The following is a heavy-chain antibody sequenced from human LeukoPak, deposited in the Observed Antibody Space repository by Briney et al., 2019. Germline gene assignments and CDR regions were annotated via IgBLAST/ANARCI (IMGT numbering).Heavy chain of an antibody. J-gene: IGHJ4*02. CDR1: GGSISGYY. Sequence: SETLSLTCTVSGGSISGYYWSWIRQPPGKGLEWIGYIYNSGNTNYNPSLKSRVTISVDTSKKQFSLKLSSVTAADTAVYYCARAAYGSGSYLFDYWGQGTLVTVSS. CDR2: IYNSGNT. CDR3: ARAAYGSGSYLFDY. V-gene: IGHV4-59*08. D-gene: IGHD3-10*01.